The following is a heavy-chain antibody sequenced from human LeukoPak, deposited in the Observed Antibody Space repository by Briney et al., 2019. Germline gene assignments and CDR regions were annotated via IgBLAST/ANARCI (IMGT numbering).Heavy chain of an antibody. CDR3: ARVGKEYCSGGSCYPDY. J-gene: IGHJ4*02. CDR2: INPNSGGT. Sequence: ASVKVSCKASGHTFTGYYMHWVRQAPGQGLEWMGRINPNSGGTNYAQKFQGRVTMTRDTSISTAYMELSRLRSDDTAVYYCARVGKEYCSGGSCYPDYWGQGTLVTVSS. CDR1: GHTFTGYY. V-gene: IGHV1-2*06. D-gene: IGHD2-15*01.